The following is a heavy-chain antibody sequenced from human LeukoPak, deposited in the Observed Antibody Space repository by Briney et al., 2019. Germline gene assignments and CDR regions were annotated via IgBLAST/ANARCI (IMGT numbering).Heavy chain of an antibody. CDR1: GYTCTDYY. CDR2: VDPEDGET. Sequence: ASVKLSCKVSGYTCTDYYMHWVQQAPGKGLEWMGLVDPEDGETIYAEKFQGRVTITADTSTDTAYMELSSLRSEDTAVYYCATERSIPVATIIGGGWCQGTLVTVSS. D-gene: IGHD5-12*01. J-gene: IGHJ4*02. V-gene: IGHV1-69-2*01. CDR3: ATERSIPVATIIGGG.